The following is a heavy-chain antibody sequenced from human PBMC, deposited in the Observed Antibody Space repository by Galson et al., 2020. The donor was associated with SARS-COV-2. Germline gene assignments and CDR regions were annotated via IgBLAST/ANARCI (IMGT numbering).Heavy chain of an antibody. CDR3: ARGYCSSTSCYQFDP. CDR1: GGSIRSYY. J-gene: IGHJ5*02. D-gene: IGHD2-2*01. Sequence: VETSETLSLTCTVYGGSIRSYYWSWIRQPPGKGLEWIGYIYYSGSTNYHPSLKSRVTISVDTSKNQFSLKLSSVTAADTAVYYCARGYCSSTSCYQFDPWGQGTLVTVSS. CDR2: IYYSGST. V-gene: IGHV4-59*01.